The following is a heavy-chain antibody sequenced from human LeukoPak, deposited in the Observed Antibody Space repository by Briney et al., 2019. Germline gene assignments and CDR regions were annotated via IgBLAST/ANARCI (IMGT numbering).Heavy chain of an antibody. CDR1: GIPFPSYW. J-gene: IGHJ4*02. D-gene: IGHD3-3*01. CDR2: IFPSDSDT. V-gene: IGHV5-51*01. CDR3: GRGSTDWSPRGYYFDY. Sequence: GGALEIYWKGSGIPFPSYWIGGVRQMPGRGLEGMGIIFPSDSDTRYSPSFQGQVTISVDKSITTAYLQWNSLKASDTAMYYCGRGSTDWSPRGYYFDYWGQGTLVTVSS.